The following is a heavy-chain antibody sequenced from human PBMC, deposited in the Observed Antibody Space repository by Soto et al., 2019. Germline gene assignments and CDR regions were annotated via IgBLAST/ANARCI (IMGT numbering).Heavy chain of an antibody. CDR1: GFTFSTYA. CDR2: ITDSGGGT. CDR3: ARDGGMIVVVIETLDI. V-gene: IGHV3-23*01. D-gene: IGHD3-22*01. J-gene: IGHJ3*02. Sequence: EVQLLESGGGLVQRGGSLRLSCAASGFTFSTYAMSWVRQAPGKGLEWVSAITDSGGGTNYADSVKGRFTMSRDNSRNTLYLQMNSLRAEDTAVYYCARDGGMIVVVIETLDIWGQGTMVTVSS.